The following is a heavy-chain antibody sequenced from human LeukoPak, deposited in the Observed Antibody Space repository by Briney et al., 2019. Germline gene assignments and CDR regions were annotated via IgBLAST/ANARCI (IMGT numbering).Heavy chain of an antibody. CDR3: ARDLVSPPSHYGMDV. CDR1: GFIFSGSW. CDR2: IKKDGSEK. J-gene: IGHJ6*02. Sequence: PGGSLRLSCTASGFIFSGSWMAWIRQAPGKGLEWVAIIKKDGSEKYYVDSMKGRFTISRDNAKNSLFLQMNSLRAEDTAVYYCARDLVSPPSHYGMDVWGQGTTVTVSS. V-gene: IGHV3-7*01.